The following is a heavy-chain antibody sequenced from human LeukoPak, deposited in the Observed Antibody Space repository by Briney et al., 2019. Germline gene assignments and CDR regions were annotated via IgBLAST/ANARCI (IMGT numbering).Heavy chain of an antibody. J-gene: IGHJ4*02. CDR3: AGAREQQLVSY. CDR1: GFTFSSYA. CDR2: ISYDGSNK. D-gene: IGHD6-13*01. Sequence: GRSLRLSCAASGFTFSSYAMHWVRQAPGKGLEWVAVISYDGSNKYYADSVKGRFTISRDNSKNTLYLQMNSLRAEDTAVYYCAGAREQQLVSYWGQGTLVTVSS. V-gene: IGHV3-30-3*01.